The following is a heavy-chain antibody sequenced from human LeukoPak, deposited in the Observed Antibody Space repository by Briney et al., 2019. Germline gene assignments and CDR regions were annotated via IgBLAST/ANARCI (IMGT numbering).Heavy chain of an antibody. D-gene: IGHD6-25*01. CDR1: GFTFISYG. J-gene: IGHJ4*02. CDR2: ISSGSSYI. V-gene: IGHV3-21*06. Sequence: GGSLRLSCAASGFTFISYGINWVRQAPGKGLEWVSSISSGSSYIYFADSMKGRFTISRDNTQNLVYLQMNSLKVEDTAVYFCARAAAAADIPYYLDFWGQGTLVTVSS. CDR3: ARAAAAADIPYYLDF.